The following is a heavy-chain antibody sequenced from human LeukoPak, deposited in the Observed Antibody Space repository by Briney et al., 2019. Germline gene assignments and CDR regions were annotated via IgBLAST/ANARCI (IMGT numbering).Heavy chain of an antibody. CDR2: IYTSGST. CDR1: GGSISSYY. CDR3: AREVLASHTDYYYYMDV. Sequence: SETLSLTCTVSGGSISSYYWSWIRQPAGQGLEWIGRIYTSGSTNYNPSLKSRVTMSVDTSKNQFSLKLSSVTAADTAVYYRAREVLASHTDYYYYMDVWGKGTTVTVSS. V-gene: IGHV4-4*07. J-gene: IGHJ6*03.